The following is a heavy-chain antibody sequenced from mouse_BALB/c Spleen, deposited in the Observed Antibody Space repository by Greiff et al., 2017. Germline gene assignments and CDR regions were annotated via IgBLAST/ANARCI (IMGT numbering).Heavy chain of an antibody. CDR3: ARATVVYYYAMDY. CDR1: GYAFSSSW. Sequence: QVQLQQSGPELVKPGASVKISCKASGYAFSSSWMNWVKQRPGQGLEWIGRIYPGDGDTNYNGKFKGKATLTADKSSSTAYMQLSSLTSVDSAVYFCARATVVYYYAMDYWGQGTSVTVSS. D-gene: IGHD1-1*01. V-gene: IGHV1-82*01. J-gene: IGHJ4*01. CDR2: IYPGDGDT.